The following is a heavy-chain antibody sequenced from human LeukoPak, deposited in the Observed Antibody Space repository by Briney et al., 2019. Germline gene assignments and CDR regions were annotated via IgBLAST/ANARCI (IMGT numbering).Heavy chain of an antibody. CDR1: GFTFSSYA. J-gene: IGHJ3*02. Sequence: PGGSLRLSCAASGFTFSSYAMHWVRQAPGKGLDLEWVTVLSYDANEYYADSVKGRFTISRDNSKNTLYLQMNSLRAEDTAVYYCAKGQLVGAFDIWGQGTMVTVSS. CDR2: LSYDANE. CDR3: AKGQLVGAFDI. D-gene: IGHD6-13*01. V-gene: IGHV3-30-3*01.